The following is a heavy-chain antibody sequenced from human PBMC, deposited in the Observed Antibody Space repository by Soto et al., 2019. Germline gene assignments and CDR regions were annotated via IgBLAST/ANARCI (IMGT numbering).Heavy chain of an antibody. V-gene: IGHV1-8*02. CDR1: GYTFTNND. CDR2: MNPGSGDT. Sequence: ASVKVSCKASGYTFTNNDVSWVRQATGQGLEWMGWMNPGSGDTGYAQKFQGRVTMTRDISIATAYMELNSLTSEDTAIYYCARESRYSGYEDGPSAYSRLALWGQGTLVTVSS. J-gene: IGHJ4*02. CDR3: ARESRYSGYEDGPSAYSRLAL. D-gene: IGHD5-12*01.